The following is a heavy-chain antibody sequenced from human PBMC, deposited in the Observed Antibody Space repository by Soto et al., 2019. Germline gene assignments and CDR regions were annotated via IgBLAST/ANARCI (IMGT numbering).Heavy chain of an antibody. CDR3: ARDSGTAARSWFDP. CDR2: IYYSGST. J-gene: IGHJ5*02. Sequence: PSETLSLTCTVSGGSISSYYWSWIRQPPGKGLEWIGYIYYSGSTNYNPSLKSRVTISVDTSKNQFSLKLSSVTAADTAVYYCARDSGTAARSWFDPWGQGTLVTVSS. D-gene: IGHD6-6*01. V-gene: IGHV4-59*01. CDR1: GGSISSYY.